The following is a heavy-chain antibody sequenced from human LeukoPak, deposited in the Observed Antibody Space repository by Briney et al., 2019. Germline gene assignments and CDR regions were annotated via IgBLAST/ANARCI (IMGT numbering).Heavy chain of an antibody. Sequence: ASVKVSCKASGYTFTGYYMHWVRQAPGQGLEWMGWMNPNSGNTGHAQKFQGRVTMTRNTSISTAYMELSSLRSEDTAVYYCARYSSGWYSYYFDYWGQGTLVTVSS. CDR3: ARYSSGWYSYYFDY. CDR1: GYTFTGYY. D-gene: IGHD6-19*01. J-gene: IGHJ4*02. V-gene: IGHV1-8*02. CDR2: MNPNSGNT.